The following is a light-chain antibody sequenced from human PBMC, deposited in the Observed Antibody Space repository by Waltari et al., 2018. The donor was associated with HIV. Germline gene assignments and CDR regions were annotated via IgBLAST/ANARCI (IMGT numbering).Light chain of an antibody. Sequence: ELILTQTPGTLSLSPGDRATLSCRASHSVGSTYLAWYQQEPGPAPRLLIYGTSSRATGISDRVSGGGSETDFTLTISRLEPEDFAVYYCQHYGGSIIFGQGTKLQI. CDR3: QHYGGSII. J-gene: IGKJ2*01. V-gene: IGKV3-20*01. CDR1: HSVGSTY. CDR2: GTS.